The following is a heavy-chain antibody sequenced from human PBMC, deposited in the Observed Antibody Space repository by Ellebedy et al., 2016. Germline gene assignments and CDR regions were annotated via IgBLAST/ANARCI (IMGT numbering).Heavy chain of an antibody. Sequence: ASVKVSXKASGYTFSSLDINWVRQAPGQGLEWMGWMDPKSGNTAYAQKFQGRVFMTRDTSINTAYMGLIRLTSEDTAVYYCARGGDDFYYYMDVWGTGTTVNVSS. CDR1: GYTFSSLD. V-gene: IGHV1-8*01. D-gene: IGHD3-10*01. CDR2: MDPKSGNT. CDR3: ARGGDDFYYYMDV. J-gene: IGHJ6*03.